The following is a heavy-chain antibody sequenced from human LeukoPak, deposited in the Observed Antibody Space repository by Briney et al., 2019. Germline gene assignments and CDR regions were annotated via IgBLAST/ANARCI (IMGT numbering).Heavy chain of an antibody. J-gene: IGHJ3*02. CDR3: ARGRRPPPKSIAVAGKNAFDI. CDR2: INHSGST. D-gene: IGHD6-19*01. Sequence: SETLSLTCAVYGGSFSGYYWSWIRQPPGKGLEGIGEINHSGSTNYNPSLKSRLTISVETSKNQFSLKMSSVTAADTAVYYCARGRRPPPKSIAVAGKNAFDIWGQGTMVTVSS. V-gene: IGHV4-34*01. CDR1: GGSFSGYY.